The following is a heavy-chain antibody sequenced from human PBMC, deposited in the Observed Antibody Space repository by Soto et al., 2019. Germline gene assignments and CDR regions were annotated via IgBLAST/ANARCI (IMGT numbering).Heavy chain of an antibody. Sequence: ASVKVSCKASGYTFTSYAMHWVRQAPGQRLEWMGWINAGNGNTKYSQKFQGRVTITRDTSASTAYMELSSLRSEDTAVYYCARGPAVYYYDSSGYYLDDWGQGTLVTVSS. CDR2: INAGNGNT. CDR3: ARGPAVYYYDSSGYYLDD. CDR1: GYTFTSYA. D-gene: IGHD3-22*01. V-gene: IGHV1-3*01. J-gene: IGHJ4*02.